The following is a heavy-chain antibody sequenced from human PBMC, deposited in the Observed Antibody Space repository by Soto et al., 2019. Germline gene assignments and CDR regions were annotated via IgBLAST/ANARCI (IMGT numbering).Heavy chain of an antibody. Sequence: SETLSLTCTVSGGSISSGGYYWSWIRQHPGKGLEWVGYIYYSGSTYYNPSLKSRVTISVDTSKNQFSLKLSSVTAADTAAYYCARVPLLIWSGYYTGYWFDPWGQGTLVTVSS. J-gene: IGHJ5*02. CDR2: IYYSGST. V-gene: IGHV4-31*03. D-gene: IGHD3-3*01. CDR3: ARVPLLIWSGYYTGYWFDP. CDR1: GGSISSGGYY.